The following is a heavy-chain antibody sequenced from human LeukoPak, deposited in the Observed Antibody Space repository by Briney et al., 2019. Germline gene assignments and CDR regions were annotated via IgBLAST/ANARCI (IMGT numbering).Heavy chain of an antibody. Sequence: PGRSLRLSCAASGFTFSSYGMHWVRQAPGKGLEWVALIWYDGSNNSYADSVKGRFTISRDNSKNTGYLQMNSLRAEDTAVYYCASRRGGILGDYWGQGTLVTVSS. V-gene: IGHV3-33*01. J-gene: IGHJ4*02. CDR2: IWYDGSNN. D-gene: IGHD3-9*01. CDR1: GFTFSSYG. CDR3: ASRRGGILGDY.